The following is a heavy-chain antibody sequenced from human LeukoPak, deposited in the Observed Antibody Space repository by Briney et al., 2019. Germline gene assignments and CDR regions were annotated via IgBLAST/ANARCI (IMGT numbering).Heavy chain of an antibody. CDR1: GYTFTSYG. CDR3: ARVSTAATPLGWFDP. V-gene: IGHV1-18*04. J-gene: IGHJ5*02. Sequence: GASVKVSCKASGYTFTSYGISWVRQAPGQGLEWMGLISAYNGNTNYAQKLRGRVTMTTDTSTSTAYMELRSLRSDDTAVYYCARVSTAATPLGWFDPWGQGTLVTVSS. CDR2: ISAYNGNT. D-gene: IGHD2-2*01.